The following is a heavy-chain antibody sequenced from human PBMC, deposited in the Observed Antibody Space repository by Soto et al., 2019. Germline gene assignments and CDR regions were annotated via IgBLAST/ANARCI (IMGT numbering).Heavy chain of an antibody. D-gene: IGHD4-17*01. Sequence: EVQLVESGGGSVQPGGSLRLSCVASGFTFSDYWMHWVRQAPGKGLVWVSRIKFDGSITSHADSVKGRFTISRDNARNTVHLQMNSLRAEDTGVYYCARGLRNYYGVDVWGQGTTVTVSS. CDR2: IKFDGSIT. CDR3: ARGLRNYYGVDV. CDR1: GFTFSDYW. V-gene: IGHV3-74*01. J-gene: IGHJ6*02.